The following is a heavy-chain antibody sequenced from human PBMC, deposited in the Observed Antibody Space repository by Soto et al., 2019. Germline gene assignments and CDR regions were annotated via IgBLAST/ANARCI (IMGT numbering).Heavy chain of an antibody. J-gene: IGHJ3*02. V-gene: IGHV2-5*02. CDR3: AHRRILKGYCSGGSCLNAFDM. D-gene: IGHD2-15*01. Sequence: SGPTLVNPTQTLTLTRTFSGFSLSTRGVTVGWIRQPPGKALEWLALIYWDDDKRYSPSLKSRLTIIKDTSKNQVVLTMTNINPVDTGTYFCAHRRILKGYCSGGSCLNAFDMWGQGTMVTVSS. CDR2: IYWDDDK. CDR1: GFSLSTRGVT.